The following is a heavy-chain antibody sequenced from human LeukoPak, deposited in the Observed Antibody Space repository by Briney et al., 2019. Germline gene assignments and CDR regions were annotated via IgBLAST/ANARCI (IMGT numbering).Heavy chain of an antibody. D-gene: IGHD3-22*01. Sequence: TSETLSLTCTVSGGSISSYYWSWIRQPPGKGLEWIGYIYYSGSTNYNPSLKSRVTISVDTSKNQFSLKLSSVTAADTAVYYCARDQRTYYDSSGSLGFDPWGQGTLVTVSS. J-gene: IGHJ5*02. CDR2: IYYSGST. CDR3: ARDQRTYYDSSGSLGFDP. CDR1: GGSISSYY. V-gene: IGHV4-59*12.